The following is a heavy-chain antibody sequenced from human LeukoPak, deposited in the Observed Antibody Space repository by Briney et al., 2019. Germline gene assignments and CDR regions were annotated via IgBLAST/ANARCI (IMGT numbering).Heavy chain of an antibody. V-gene: IGHV5-51*01. CDR3: ARQPAYYYGSSGYVYYYGMDV. CDR1: GYSFTSYW. D-gene: IGHD3-22*01. Sequence: PGESLKISCKGSGYSFTSYWIGWVRQMPGKGLEWMGIIYPGDSDTRYSPSFQGQVTISADKSISTAYLQWSSLKASDTAMYYCARQPAYYYGSSGYVYYYGMDVWGQGTTVTVSS. CDR2: IYPGDSDT. J-gene: IGHJ6*02.